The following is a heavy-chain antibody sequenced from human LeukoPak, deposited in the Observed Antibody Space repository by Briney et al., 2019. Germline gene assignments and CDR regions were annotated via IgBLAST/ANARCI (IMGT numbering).Heavy chain of an antibody. CDR2: ISSSSSYI. CDR3: ARTAVGTETDHFDY. Sequence: GGSLRLSCAASGFTFSSYSMNWVRQAPGKGLEWVSSISSSSSYIYYADSVKGRFTISRDNAKNSLYLQMNSLRAEDTALYYCARTAVGTETDHFDYWGQGTLVTVSS. J-gene: IGHJ4*02. D-gene: IGHD4-23*01. CDR1: GFTFSSYS. V-gene: IGHV3-21*04.